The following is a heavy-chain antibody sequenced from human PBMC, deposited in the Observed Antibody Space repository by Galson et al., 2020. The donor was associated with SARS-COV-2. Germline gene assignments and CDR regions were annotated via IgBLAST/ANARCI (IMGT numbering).Heavy chain of an antibody. D-gene: IGHD6-13*01. CDR3: AREKSAATGGIDT. J-gene: IGHJ5*01. V-gene: IGHV4-39*07. CDR2: IDYDGRT. Sequence: SQTLSLTCTVSGGSINSGLYYWVWIRQPPGKGLEWIGSIDYDGRTDYNPSLKSRATISGDTSMTHFSRRLNSVTAADTAGYFCAREKSAATGGIDTWGQGTLVTVSS. CDR1: GGSINSGLYY.